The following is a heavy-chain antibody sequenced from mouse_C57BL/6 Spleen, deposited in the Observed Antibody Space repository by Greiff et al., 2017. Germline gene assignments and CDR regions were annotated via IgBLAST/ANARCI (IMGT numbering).Heavy chain of an antibody. CDR3: ARGENDGWEDY. CDR1: GFTFSSYA. CDR2: ISDGGSYT. V-gene: IGHV5-4*03. D-gene: IGHD2-3*01. Sequence: EVKLVESGGGLVKPGGSLKLSCAASGFTFSSYAMSWVRQTPEKRLEWVATISDGGSYTYYPDNVKGRFTISRDNAKNNLYLQMSHLKSEDTAMYYCARGENDGWEDYWGQGTSVTVSS. J-gene: IGHJ4*01.